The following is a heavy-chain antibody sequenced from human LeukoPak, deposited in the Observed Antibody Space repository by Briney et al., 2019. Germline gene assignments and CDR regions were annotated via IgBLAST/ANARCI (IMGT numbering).Heavy chain of an antibody. Sequence: SETLSLTCTVSGDSIKSYYWNWIRQPPGKGLEWIGYIYYSGSTNYNPSLKSRVTMSVGTSKNQFSLKLSSVTAADTAEYYCARTGSLYSGSYLNWFDPWGQGTLVTVSS. CDR1: GDSIKSYY. CDR2: IYYSGST. V-gene: IGHV4-59*01. CDR3: ARTGSLYSGSYLNWFDP. D-gene: IGHD1-26*01. J-gene: IGHJ5*02.